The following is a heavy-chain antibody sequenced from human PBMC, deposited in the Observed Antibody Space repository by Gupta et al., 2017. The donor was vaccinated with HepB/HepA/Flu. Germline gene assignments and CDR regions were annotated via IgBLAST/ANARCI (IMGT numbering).Heavy chain of an antibody. J-gene: IGHJ2*01. CDR2: IYHSGST. CDR3: ARDIDYGDSLAFDL. V-gene: IGHV4-30-2*01. Sequence: QLQLQESGSGLVTPSQTLSLTCAVSGGPISSGGYFWSWIRQPPGKGLEWIGYIYHSGSTYYNPSLKSRVTISEDRSKNQFSLKLSSVTAADTAVYYCARDIDYGDSLAFDLWGRGTLVTVSS. D-gene: IGHD4-17*01. CDR1: GGPISSGGYF.